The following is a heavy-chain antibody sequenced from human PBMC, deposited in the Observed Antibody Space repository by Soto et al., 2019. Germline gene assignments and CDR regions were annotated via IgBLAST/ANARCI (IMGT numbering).Heavy chain of an antibody. J-gene: IGHJ6*02. CDR2: INPNSGGT. CDR3: ARKLELRGSYYYYYDTDG. Sequence: GASVKVSCKASGYTFTDYYMHWVRQAPGQGLEWMGWINPNSGGTNYAQKFQGRVTMTRDTSISTAYMELSRLRSDDRAVYYCARKLELRGSYYYYYDTDGWGQGTTVTVSS. V-gene: IGHV1-2*02. D-gene: IGHD1-7*01. CDR1: GYTFTDYY.